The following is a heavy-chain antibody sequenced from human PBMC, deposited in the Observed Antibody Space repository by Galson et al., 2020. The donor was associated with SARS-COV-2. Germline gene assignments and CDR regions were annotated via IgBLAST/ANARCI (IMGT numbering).Heavy chain of an antibody. V-gene: IGHV1-2*02. J-gene: IGHJ4*02. CDR1: GYTFTGYY. D-gene: IGHD2-2*01. CDR3: ARDAEDIVVVPAATIDY. CDR2: INPHSGGT. Sequence: ASVKVSCKASGYTFTGYYLHWVRQAPGQGLEWLGWINPHSGGTNYAQKFQGRVTMTRDTSISTAYMELSRLGSDDTAVYYCARDAEDIVVVPAATIDYWGQGTLVTVSS.